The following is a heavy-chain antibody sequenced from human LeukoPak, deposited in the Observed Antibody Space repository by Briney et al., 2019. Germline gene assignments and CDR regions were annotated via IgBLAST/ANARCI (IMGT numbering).Heavy chain of an antibody. V-gene: IGHV3-33*08. D-gene: IGHD6-25*01. CDR3: ARAGGDPWWYFDL. Sequence: GGSLRLSCAASGFTFSSYGMHWVRQAPGKGLEWVAVIWYDGSNKYYADSVKGRFTISRDNSKNTLYLQMNSLRAEDTAVYYCARAGGDPWWYFDLWGRGTLVTVSS. J-gene: IGHJ2*01. CDR1: GFTFSSYG. CDR2: IWYDGSNK.